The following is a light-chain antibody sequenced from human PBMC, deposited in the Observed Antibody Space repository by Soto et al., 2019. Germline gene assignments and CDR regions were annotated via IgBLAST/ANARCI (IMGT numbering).Light chain of an antibody. CDR3: CSYAGPTTFML. V-gene: IGLV2-23*02. Sequence: QSVLTQPASVSGSPGQSITISCTGTSSDVGSYNLVSWYQQHPGKVPKLMIYEVTKRPSGVSNRFSGSKSGITASLTISGLQAEDEADYYCCSYAGPTTFMLFGGGTKVTVL. CDR1: SSDVGSYNL. J-gene: IGLJ2*01. CDR2: EVT.